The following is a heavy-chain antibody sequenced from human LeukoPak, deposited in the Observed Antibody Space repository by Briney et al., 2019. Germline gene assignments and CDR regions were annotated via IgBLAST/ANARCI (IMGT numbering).Heavy chain of an antibody. CDR3: AKGTQLYCSSTSCKRDFDY. V-gene: IGHV3-74*01. CDR1: GFTFSSYW. Sequence: GGSLRLSCAASGFTFSSYWMHWVRQAPGKGLVWVSRINSDGSSTSYADSVKGRFTISRDNSKNTLYLQMNSLRAEDTAVYYCAKGTQLYCSSTSCKRDFDYWGQGTLVTASS. CDR2: INSDGSST. D-gene: IGHD2-2*01. J-gene: IGHJ4*02.